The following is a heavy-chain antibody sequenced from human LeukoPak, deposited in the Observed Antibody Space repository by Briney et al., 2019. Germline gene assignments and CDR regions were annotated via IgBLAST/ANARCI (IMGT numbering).Heavy chain of an antibody. CDR2: IKQDGSEK. CDR3: ARDVSDENDSASRIHLDS. D-gene: IGHD2-15*01. Sequence: GGSLRLSCAASGFTFQNNSMTWVRQAPGKGLEWVANIKQDGSEKKYVDSVKGRFTISRDNARNSLFLQMNRLRAEDTAVYYCARDVSDENDSASRIHLDSWGQGTLVYVSS. V-gene: IGHV3-7*01. CDR1: GFTFQNNS. J-gene: IGHJ4*02.